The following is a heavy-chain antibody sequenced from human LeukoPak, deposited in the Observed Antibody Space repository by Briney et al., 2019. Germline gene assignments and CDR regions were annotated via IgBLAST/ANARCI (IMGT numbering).Heavy chain of an antibody. J-gene: IGHJ4*02. CDR1: GFTFSDHY. CDR2: ISGSGGST. Sequence: PGGSLRLSCAASGFTFSDHYMDWVRQAPGKGLEWVSAISGSGGSTYYADSVKGRFTISRDNSKNALYLQMNSLRAEDTAVYYCAKDRKAVAGSYFDYWGQGTLVTVSS. V-gene: IGHV3-23*01. D-gene: IGHD6-19*01. CDR3: AKDRKAVAGSYFDY.